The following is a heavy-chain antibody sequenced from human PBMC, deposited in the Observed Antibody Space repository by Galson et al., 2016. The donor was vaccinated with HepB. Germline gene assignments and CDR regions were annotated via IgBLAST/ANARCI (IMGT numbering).Heavy chain of an antibody. J-gene: IGHJ4*02. CDR1: GASIISGDYY. CDR3: ARRAGFGLTFDS. V-gene: IGHV4-39*01. CDR2: IYYNGNT. D-gene: IGHD3/OR15-3a*01. Sequence: SETLSLTCNVSGASIISGDYYWGWIRQPPGKGLEWIGHIYYNGNTHSSPSLKSRVTMSVDTSNNQFSLELNSVTAADTAVYYCARRAGFGLTFDSWGQGMLVTVSS.